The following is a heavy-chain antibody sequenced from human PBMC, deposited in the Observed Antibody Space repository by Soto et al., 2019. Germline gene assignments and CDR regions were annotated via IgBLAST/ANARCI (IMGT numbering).Heavy chain of an antibody. J-gene: IGHJ6*02. CDR2: IKGKTDGGTT. CDR3: SSSLLWFGESPYYYGMDV. D-gene: IGHD3-10*01. Sequence: GGSLRLSCAASGFTFSNAWMNWVRQAPGKGLEWVGLIKGKTDGGTTDYAAPVKGRFTLSRDDSKNTLYLQMNSLKTEDTAVYNCSSSLLWFGESPYYYGMDVWGQGTTVTVSS. CDR1: GFTFSNAW. V-gene: IGHV3-15*07.